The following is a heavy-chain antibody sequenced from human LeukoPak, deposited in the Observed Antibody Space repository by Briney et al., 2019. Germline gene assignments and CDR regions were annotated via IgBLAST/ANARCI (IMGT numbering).Heavy chain of an antibody. CDR3: ARGRRGGGRYDY. Sequence: PSETLSLTCTVSGGSISSGSYYWSWIRQPAGKGLEWIGRIYTSGSTNYNPSLKSRVTISVDTSKNQFSLKLSSVTAADTAVYYCARGRRGGGRYDYWGQGTLVTVSS. CDR1: GGSISSGSYY. D-gene: IGHD2-15*01. J-gene: IGHJ4*02. CDR2: IYTSGST. V-gene: IGHV4-61*02.